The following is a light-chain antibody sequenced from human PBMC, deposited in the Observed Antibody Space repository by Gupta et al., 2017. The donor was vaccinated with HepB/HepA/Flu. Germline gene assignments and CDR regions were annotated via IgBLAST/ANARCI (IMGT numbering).Light chain of an antibody. J-gene: IGKJ1*01. V-gene: IGKV2-30*02. CDR1: QSLVHTDGNIF. CDR3: MQGTFWRS. Sequence: EVVMTQSPLPLPVTLGQSASISCKSSQSLVHTDGNIFLNWFHQRPGQSPRRLIYKVSNRDSGVPDRFSGSGSDTDFTLKISRVEAEDVGVYYCMQGTFWRSFGQGTKVEI. CDR2: KVS.